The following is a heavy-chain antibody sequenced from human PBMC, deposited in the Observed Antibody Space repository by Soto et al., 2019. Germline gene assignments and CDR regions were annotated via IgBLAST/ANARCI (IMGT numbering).Heavy chain of an antibody. V-gene: IGHV3-48*03. CDR2: ITSSGSTI. J-gene: IGHJ3*02. CDR1: GFTFSSFE. D-gene: IGHD3-22*01. CDR3: ARDWYYDSSHDAFDI. Sequence: GGSLRLSCAAAGFTFSSFEMNWVRQAPGKGLEWVSYITSSGSTIYYADSVKGRFTISRDNAKNSLYLQMNSLRAEDTAVYYCARDWYYDSSHDAFDIWGQGTMVTVSS.